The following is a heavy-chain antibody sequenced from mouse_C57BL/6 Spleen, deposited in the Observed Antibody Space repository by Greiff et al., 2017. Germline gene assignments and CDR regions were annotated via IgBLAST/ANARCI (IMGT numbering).Heavy chain of an antibody. Sequence: QVQLQQSGAELVRPGASVTLSCKASGYTFTDYEMHWVKQTPVHGLEWIGAIDPETGGTAYNQKFKGKARLTADKSSSTAYMELRSLTSEDSAVYYCTRFYYGNYGRFAYWGQGTLVTVSA. CDR3: TRFYYGNYGRFAY. D-gene: IGHD2-1*01. V-gene: IGHV1-15*01. J-gene: IGHJ3*01. CDR1: GYTFTDYE. CDR2: IDPETGGT.